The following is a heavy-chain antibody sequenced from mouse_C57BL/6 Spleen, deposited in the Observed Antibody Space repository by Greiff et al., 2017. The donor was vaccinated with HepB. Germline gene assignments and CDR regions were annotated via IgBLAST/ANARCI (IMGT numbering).Heavy chain of an antibody. CDR2: IDPENGDT. CDR3: TKDYYGSSLAWFAY. D-gene: IGHD1-1*01. Sequence: EVMLVESGAELVRPGASVKLSCTASGFNIKDDYMHWVKQRPEQGLEWIGWIDPENGDTEYASKFQGKATITADTSSNTAYLQLSCLTSEDTAVYYCTKDYYGSSLAWFAYWGQGTLVTVAA. V-gene: IGHV14-4*01. J-gene: IGHJ3*01. CDR1: GFNIKDDY.